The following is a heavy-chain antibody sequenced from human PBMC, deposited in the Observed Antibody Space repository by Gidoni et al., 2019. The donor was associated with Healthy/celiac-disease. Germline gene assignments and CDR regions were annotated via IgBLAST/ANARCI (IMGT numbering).Heavy chain of an antibody. Sequence: LQLQESGPGLVKTSETLSLTCTVSGGAISSSSYYWGWTRQPPGKGLEWIGSIYYSGSTYSNPSLKIRVTRSVDTAKNQFSLKLSSVTAADTAVYYCARLSSTNWFDPWGQGTLVTVSS. CDR3: ARLSSTNWFDP. J-gene: IGHJ5*02. V-gene: IGHV4-39*01. CDR2: IYYSGST. D-gene: IGHD6-13*01. CDR1: GGAISSSSYY.